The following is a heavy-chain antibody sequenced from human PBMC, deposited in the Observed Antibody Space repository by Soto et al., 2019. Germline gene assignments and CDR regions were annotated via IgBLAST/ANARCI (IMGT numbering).Heavy chain of an antibody. V-gene: IGHV4-39*01. J-gene: IGHJ5*02. D-gene: IGHD3-3*01. Sequence: QLQLQESGPGLVKPSETLSLTCTVSGGSISSSSYYWGWIRQPPGKGLEWIGSIYYSGSTYYNPSLKSRVTISVDTSKNQFSLKLSSATAADTAVYYCASISITIFGVANWFDPWGQGTLVTVSS. CDR3: ASISITIFGVANWFDP. CDR1: GGSISSSSYY. CDR2: IYYSGST.